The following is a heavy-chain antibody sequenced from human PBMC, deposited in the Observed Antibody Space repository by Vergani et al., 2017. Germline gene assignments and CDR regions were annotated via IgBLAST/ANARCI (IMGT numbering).Heavy chain of an antibody. CDR2: IGTAGDT. D-gene: IGHD6-13*01. J-gene: IGHJ4*02. CDR3: ARGRIAAAGDYFDY. V-gene: IGHV3-13*04. CDR1: GLPFSSYA. Sequence: EVQLVESGGGLVQPGGSLSLSCEASGLPFSSYAMHWVRQATGKGLEWVSAIGTAGDTYYPGSVKGRFTISRENAKNSLYLQMNSLRAGDTAVYYCARGRIAAAGDYFDYWGQGTLVTVSS.